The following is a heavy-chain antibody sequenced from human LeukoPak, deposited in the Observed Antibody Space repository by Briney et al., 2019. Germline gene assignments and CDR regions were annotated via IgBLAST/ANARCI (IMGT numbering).Heavy chain of an antibody. CDR1: GYTFTGYY. V-gene: IGHV1-2*02. D-gene: IGHD3-10*01. Sequence: GASVKVSFKASGYTFTGYYMHWVRQAPGQGLEWMGWINPNSGGTNYAQKFQGRVTMTRDTSITTAYMELSRLTSDDTAVFYCAREVGYSTSYYGRFDPWGQGTLVIVSS. J-gene: IGHJ5*02. CDR2: INPNSGGT. CDR3: AREVGYSTSYYGRFDP.